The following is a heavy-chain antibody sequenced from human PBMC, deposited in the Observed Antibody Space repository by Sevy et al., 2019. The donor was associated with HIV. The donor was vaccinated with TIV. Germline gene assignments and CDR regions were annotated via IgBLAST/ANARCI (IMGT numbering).Heavy chain of an antibody. J-gene: IGHJ5*02. CDR3: AREVPSSDWSYNWFDP. CDR1: GGTFSSYA. Sequence: ASVKVSCKASGGTFSSYAISWVRQAPGQGLEWMGGIIPIFGTANYAQKFQGRVTITADESTSTAYMELSSLRSEDTAVYYCAREVPSSDWSYNWFDPWGQGTLVTVSS. V-gene: IGHV1-69*13. D-gene: IGHD6-19*01. CDR2: IIPIFGTA.